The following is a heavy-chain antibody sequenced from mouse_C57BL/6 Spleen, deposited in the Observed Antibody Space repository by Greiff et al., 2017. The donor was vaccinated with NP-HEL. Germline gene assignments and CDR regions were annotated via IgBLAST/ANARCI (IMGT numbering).Heavy chain of an antibody. V-gene: IGHV1-82*01. CDR1: GYAFSSSW. CDR2: IYPGDGDT. Sequence: VQLQESGPELVKPGASVKISCKASGYAFSSSWMNWVKQRPGKGLEWIGRIYPGDGDTNYNGKFKGKATLTADKSSSTAYIQLSSLTSEDSAVYFCARGGNDYEYYFDYWGQGTTLTVSS. J-gene: IGHJ2*01. CDR3: ARGGNDYEYYFDY. D-gene: IGHD2-4*01.